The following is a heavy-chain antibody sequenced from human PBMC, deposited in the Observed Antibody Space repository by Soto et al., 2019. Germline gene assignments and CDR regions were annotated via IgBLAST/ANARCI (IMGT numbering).Heavy chain of an antibody. CDR3: TAQFYFDASRYSSDL. V-gene: IGHV3-15*01. CDR1: GFTCNNAW. CDR2: MKSKSEGETT. Sequence: GSLRLSCAASGFTCNNAWMGWVRQAPGQGLEWVVHMKSKSEGETTDYAAPVKGRFTISRDDSKNTVYLQMNSLTTEDTAVYYCTAQFYFDASRYSSDLWGPGTLVTVSS. J-gene: IGHJ4*02. D-gene: IGHD3-9*01.